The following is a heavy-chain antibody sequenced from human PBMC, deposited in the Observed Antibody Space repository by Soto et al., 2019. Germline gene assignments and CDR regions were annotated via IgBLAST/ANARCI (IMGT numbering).Heavy chain of an antibody. Sequence: GGSLRLSCAASGFTFSDHYMDWVRQAPGKGLEWVGRTRNKANSYTTEYAASVKGRFTISRDDSKNSLYLQMNSLKTEDTAVYSCASPGITGTIYDAFDIWGQGTMVTLSS. CDR3: ASPGITGTIYDAFDI. D-gene: IGHD1-7*01. CDR2: TRNKANSYTT. J-gene: IGHJ3*02. CDR1: GFTFSDHY. V-gene: IGHV3-72*01.